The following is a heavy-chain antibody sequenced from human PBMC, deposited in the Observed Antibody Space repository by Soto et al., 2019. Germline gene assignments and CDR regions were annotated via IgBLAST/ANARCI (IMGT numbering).Heavy chain of an antibody. Sequence: SVKVSCKASGFTFTSSAVQWVRQARGQRLEWIGWIVVGSGNTNYAQKFQERVTITRDMSTSTAYMELSSLRSEDTAVYYCAREDRDRETGLVPAAIDGMDVWGQGTTVTVSS. CDR3: AREDRDRETGLVPAAIDGMDV. J-gene: IGHJ6*02. V-gene: IGHV1-58*01. CDR1: GFTFTSSA. D-gene: IGHD2-2*01. CDR2: IVVGSGNT.